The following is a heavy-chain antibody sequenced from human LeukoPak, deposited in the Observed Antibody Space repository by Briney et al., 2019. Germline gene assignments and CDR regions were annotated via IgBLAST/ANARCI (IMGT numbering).Heavy chain of an antibody. Sequence: ASVKVSCKASGYTFTGSYMHWVRQAPGQGLEWMGWINPNSGGTNYAQKFQGRVTMTRDTSISTAYMELSRLRSDDTAVYYCARDSTPLVVITTFDYWGQGTLVTVSS. CDR2: INPNSGGT. CDR3: ARDSTPLVVITTFDY. V-gene: IGHV1-2*02. D-gene: IGHD3-22*01. J-gene: IGHJ4*02. CDR1: GYTFTGSY.